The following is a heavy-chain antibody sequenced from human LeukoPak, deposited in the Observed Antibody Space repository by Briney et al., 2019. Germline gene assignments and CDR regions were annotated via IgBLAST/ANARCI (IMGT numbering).Heavy chain of an antibody. V-gene: IGHV3-21*01. Sequence: GGSLRLSCAASGFTFGDYTMNWVRQAPGKGLEWVSSIISSSSYIYYTDSVKGRFTISRDNAKKSLYLQMSGLRAEDTAVYYCARDLVSRSNYWGQGTPVTVSS. J-gene: IGHJ4*02. CDR2: IISSSSYI. CDR1: GFTFGDYT. D-gene: IGHD6-6*01. CDR3: ARDLVSRSNY.